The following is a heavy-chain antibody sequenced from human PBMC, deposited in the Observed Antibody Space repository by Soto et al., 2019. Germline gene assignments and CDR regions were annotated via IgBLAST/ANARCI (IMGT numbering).Heavy chain of an antibody. CDR2: VNHSGGST. D-gene: IGHD3-3*01. CDR3: ARGAYPRLTIVGVVNYYYYLDV. V-gene: IGHV1-46*03. J-gene: IGHJ6*03. Sequence: QVQLVQSGAEVQKPGASVKVSCKASGYTFTSFYMHWVRQAPGQGLEWMGLVNHSGGSTSYAQKVHCTDTMTRHTSHSNVSMQLSSLSSEDMAVYYCARGAYPRLTIVGVVNYYYYLDVWGKGTTVTVSS. CDR1: GYTFTSFY.